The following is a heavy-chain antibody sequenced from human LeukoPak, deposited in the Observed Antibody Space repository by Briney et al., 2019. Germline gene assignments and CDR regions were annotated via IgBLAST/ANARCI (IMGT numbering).Heavy chain of an antibody. CDR1: GYSFPTYW. Sequence: GASLQISCKGSGYSFPTYWIAWLRQMRGKGLEWMGIIYPGDSDTRYSPSFQGQVTISADKSINTAYLQWRSLKASDTAMYYCARSSGLYARIDSWGQGTLVTVSS. D-gene: IGHD2-8*01. CDR2: IYPGDSDT. V-gene: IGHV5-51*01. J-gene: IGHJ5*01. CDR3: ARSSGLYARIDS.